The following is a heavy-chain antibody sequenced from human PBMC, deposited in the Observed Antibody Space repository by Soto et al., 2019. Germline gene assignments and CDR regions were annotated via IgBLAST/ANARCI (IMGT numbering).Heavy chain of an antibody. CDR1: GGSISSSSYY. J-gene: IGHJ4*02. CDR2: IYYSGST. D-gene: IGHD2-2*02. Sequence: QLQLQESGPGLVKPSETLSLTCTVSGGSISSSSYYWGWIRQPPGKGLEWIGSIYYSGSTYYNPSLKSRVTISVDTSKNQFSLKLSSVTAADTAVYYCARHVTVVVQAAIFKFAYWGQGTLVTVSS. V-gene: IGHV4-39*01. CDR3: ARHVTVVVQAAIFKFAY.